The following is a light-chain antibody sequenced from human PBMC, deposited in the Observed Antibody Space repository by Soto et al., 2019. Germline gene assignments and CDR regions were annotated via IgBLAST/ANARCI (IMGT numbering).Light chain of an antibody. V-gene: IGLV2-14*01. CDR2: EVS. J-gene: IGLJ2*01. CDR1: SSDVGGYNY. CDR3: QSYDFDLNGDVV. Sequence: QSALTQPASVSGSPGQSITISCTGTSSDVGGYNYVSWYQQHPGKAPKLMIYEVSNRPSGVSNRFSGSKSGNTASLTISGLQAEDEADYYCQSYDFDLNGDVVFGGGTKLTVL.